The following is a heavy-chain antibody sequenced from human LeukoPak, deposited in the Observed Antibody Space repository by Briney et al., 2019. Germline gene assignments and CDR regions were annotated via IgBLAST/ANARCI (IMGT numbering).Heavy chain of an antibody. Sequence: GASVKVSCKASVGTFSSYAISWVRQAPGQGREWMGGFIPVFNTSNYAQKYQGRVTLTTDESASTAYMELSSLRFEDTAVYYCARGTMKNYYYSSAWGQGTLVTVSS. D-gene: IGHD3-22*01. V-gene: IGHV1-69*05. CDR2: FIPVFNTS. J-gene: IGHJ4*02. CDR1: VGTFSSYA. CDR3: ARGTMKNYYYSSA.